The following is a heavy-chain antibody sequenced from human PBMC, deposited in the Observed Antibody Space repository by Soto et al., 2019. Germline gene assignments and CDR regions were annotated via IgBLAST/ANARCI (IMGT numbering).Heavy chain of an antibody. CDR3: ARDSPTGSTFSGYDAIDS. D-gene: IGHD5-12*01. V-gene: IGHV1-69*08. CDR2: IIPLRSTS. CDR1: GGPFSNDI. Sequence: QVQLEQSGAEVKKPGSSVRVSCKASGGPFSNDINTWVRQAPGQGLERMGRIIPLRSTSTYAQQYQGRLTSTADRSTGTAYMDLKNRTSADTALYYCARDSPTGSTFSGYDAIDSWGQGTRITVSS. J-gene: IGHJ4*02.